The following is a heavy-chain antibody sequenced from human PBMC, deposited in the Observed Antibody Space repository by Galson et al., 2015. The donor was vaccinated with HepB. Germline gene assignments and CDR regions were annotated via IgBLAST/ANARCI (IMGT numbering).Heavy chain of an antibody. CDR3: ARGGWEHPAGLFYYYYYGMDV. CDR2: INHSGST. CDR1: GGSFSGYY. J-gene: IGHJ6*02. Sequence: ETLSLTCAVYGGSFSGYYWSWIRQPPGKGLEWIGEINHSGSTNYNPSLKSRVTISVDTSKNQFSLKLSSVTAADTAVYYCARGGWEHPAGLFYYYYYGMDVWGQGTTVTVSS. V-gene: IGHV4-34*01. D-gene: IGHD4-23*01.